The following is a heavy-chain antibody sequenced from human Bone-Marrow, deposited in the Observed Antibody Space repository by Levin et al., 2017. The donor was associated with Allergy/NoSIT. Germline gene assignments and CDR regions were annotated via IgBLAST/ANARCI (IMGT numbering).Heavy chain of an antibody. CDR1: GFTVSSNY. V-gene: IGHV3-53*01. D-gene: IGHD3-16*01. CDR3: ARDGKEGDDY. J-gene: IGHJ4*02. CDR2: IYSGGST. Sequence: LSLTCAASGFTVSSNYMSWVRQAPGKGLEWVSVIYSGGSTYYADSVKGRFTISRDNSKNTLYLQMNSLRAEDTAVYYCARDGKEGDDYWGQGTLVTVSS.